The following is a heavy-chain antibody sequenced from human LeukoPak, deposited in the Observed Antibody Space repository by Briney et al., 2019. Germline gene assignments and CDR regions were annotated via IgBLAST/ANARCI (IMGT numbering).Heavy chain of an antibody. CDR3: ASGSQNSGFDY. V-gene: IGHV1-45*02. J-gene: IGHJ4*02. CDR1: GYTFTYRY. Sequence: GASVKVSCKASGYTFTYRYLHWVRQAPGQALEWMGWITPFNGNTNYAQKLQDRVTITRDRSMSTAYMELSSLRSDDTAVYYCASGSQNSGFDYWGQGTLVTVSS. CDR2: ITPFNGNT.